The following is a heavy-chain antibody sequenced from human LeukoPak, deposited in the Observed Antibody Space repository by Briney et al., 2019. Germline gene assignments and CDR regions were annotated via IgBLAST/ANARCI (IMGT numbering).Heavy chain of an antibody. CDR1: GFAVSSNY. J-gene: IGHJ4*02. CDR2: ISGSGGST. CDR3: AKGRDGYSFDY. V-gene: IGHV3-23*01. D-gene: IGHD5-24*01. Sequence: GGSLRLSCAASGFAVSSNYMNWVRQAPGKGLEWVSAISGSGGSTYYADSVKGRFTISRDNSKNTLYLQMNSLRAEDTAVYYCAKGRDGYSFDYWGQGTLVTVSS.